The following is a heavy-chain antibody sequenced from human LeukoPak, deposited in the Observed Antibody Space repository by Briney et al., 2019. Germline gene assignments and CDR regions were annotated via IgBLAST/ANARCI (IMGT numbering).Heavy chain of an antibody. V-gene: IGHV4-39*01. CDR3: ARPRDYGFDD. CDR1: GGSISTNNYY. D-gene: IGHD4-17*01. J-gene: IGHJ4*02. Sequence: SETLSLTCTVSGGSISTNNYYWGWIRQPPGKGLEWIGTIYSSGSSYYNSSLKSRATISLDTSKNQFSLQLKSLTAVDTAVYYCARPRDYGFDDWGQGTLVTVSS. CDR2: IYSSGSS.